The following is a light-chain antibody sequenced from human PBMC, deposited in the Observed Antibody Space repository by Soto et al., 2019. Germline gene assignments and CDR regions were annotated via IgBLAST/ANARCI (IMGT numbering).Light chain of an antibody. Sequence: QSVLTQPASVSGSPGQSITLSCTGTSSDVGAYDYVSWYQQPPGKAPKLMIYEVTNRPSGVSSRFSGSKSGNTASLTISGLQAEDEADYYCGSYTSTDTPFVFGTGTKVTVL. CDR1: SSDVGAYDY. V-gene: IGLV2-14*01. CDR2: EVT. CDR3: GSYTSTDTPFV. J-gene: IGLJ1*01.